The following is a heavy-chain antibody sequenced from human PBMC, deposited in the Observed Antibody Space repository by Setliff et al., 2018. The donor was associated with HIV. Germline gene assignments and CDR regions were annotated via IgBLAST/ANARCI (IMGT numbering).Heavy chain of an antibody. J-gene: IGHJ4*02. Sequence: GASVKVSCKSSGGIFTTSSINWMRQVPGQGLEWMGGFNPIFTSPDYAQKFQDRITMTADESTSTAYMELRSLTSEETAVYFCARGVSVTVVQRASSLDFWGQGTLVTVSS. CDR1: GGIFTTSS. D-gene: IGHD2-21*02. CDR3: ARGVSVTVVQRASSLDF. V-gene: IGHV1-69*13. CDR2: FNPIFTSP.